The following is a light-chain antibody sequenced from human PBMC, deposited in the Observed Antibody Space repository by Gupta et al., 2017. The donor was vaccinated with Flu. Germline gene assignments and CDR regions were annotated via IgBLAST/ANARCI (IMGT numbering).Light chain of an antibody. V-gene: IGKV1-39*01. Sequence: DIQMTQSPSSLSASVGDRVTITCRASQSISNYLNWYQQKPGKAPKLLIYAASSVQSGVPSRFSGSRSGSDFTLTISSLQPEDFATYFCQQSSSSSVSFGLGTKLDIK. CDR2: AAS. CDR3: QQSSSSSVS. CDR1: QSISNY. J-gene: IGKJ2*03.